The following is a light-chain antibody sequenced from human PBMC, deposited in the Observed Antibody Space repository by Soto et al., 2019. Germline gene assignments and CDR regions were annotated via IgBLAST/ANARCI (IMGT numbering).Light chain of an antibody. CDR3: TSYTSSGTYV. V-gene: IGLV2-14*01. CDR2: EVS. CDR1: SSDVGGYNY. J-gene: IGLJ1*01. Sequence: QSALTQPASVSGSPGQSITISCTGTSSDVGGYNYVSWYQQHPGKAPKLMICEVSNRPSGVSNRFSGSKSGNTASLTISGLQGEDEADYYCTSYTSSGTYVFGSGTKVTVL.